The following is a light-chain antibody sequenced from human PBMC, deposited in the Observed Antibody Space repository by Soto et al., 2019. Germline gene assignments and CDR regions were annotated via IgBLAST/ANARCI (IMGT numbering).Light chain of an antibody. J-gene: IGKJ4*01. CDR3: QQYDNYKPLT. CDR1: QSISSW. Sequence: DIQMTQSPSTLSASVGDRVTITCRASQSISSWLAWYQQKPGKAPKLLIFDASSLESGTPSRFSGRRSGTQFTLTINCLQPDDFATYYCQQYDNYKPLTFGGGTKVDIK. CDR2: DAS. V-gene: IGKV1-5*01.